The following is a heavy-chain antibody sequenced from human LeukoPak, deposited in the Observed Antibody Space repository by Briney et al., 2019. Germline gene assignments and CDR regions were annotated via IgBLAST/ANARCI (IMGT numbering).Heavy chain of an antibody. CDR1: GFTFSSYA. J-gene: IGHJ3*02. Sequence: GRSLRLSCAASGFTFSSYAMHWVRQAPGKGLEWVAVISYDGSNKYYADSVKGRFTISRDNSKNTLYLQMNSLRAEDTAVYYCAREGERNAFDIWGQGTMVTVSS. CDR3: AREGERNAFDI. V-gene: IGHV3-30*01. CDR2: ISYDGSNK.